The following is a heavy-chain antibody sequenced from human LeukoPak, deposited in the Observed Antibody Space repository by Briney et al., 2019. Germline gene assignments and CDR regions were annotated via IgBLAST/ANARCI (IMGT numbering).Heavy chain of an antibody. Sequence: SETLSLTCTVSGGSISTYYWSWIRQPPGKGLEWIGYIYYSGSTNYNPSLKSRVTMSVDTSKNQFSLKLSSVTAADTAVYYCARDYTLDYYGSGSYYGGVFDPWGQGTLVTVSS. D-gene: IGHD3-10*01. CDR2: IYYSGST. J-gene: IGHJ5*02. V-gene: IGHV4-59*12. CDR1: GGSISTYY. CDR3: ARDYTLDYYGSGSYYGGVFDP.